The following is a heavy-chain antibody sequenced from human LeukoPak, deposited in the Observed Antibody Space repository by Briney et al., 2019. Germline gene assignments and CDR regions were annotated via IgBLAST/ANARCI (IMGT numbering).Heavy chain of an antibody. J-gene: IGHJ6*02. D-gene: IGHD4-17*01. CDR2: IYYSGTT. Sequence: LSLTCTVSGGSISYYYWSWIRQSPGKGLEWIGYIYYSGTTNYNPSLKSRVTISVDTSKNQFSLQLRSVTAADTAVYYCAREDPQTTVPEGMDVWGQGTTVTVSS. CDR3: AREDPQTTVPEGMDV. V-gene: IGHV4-59*01. CDR1: GGSISYYY.